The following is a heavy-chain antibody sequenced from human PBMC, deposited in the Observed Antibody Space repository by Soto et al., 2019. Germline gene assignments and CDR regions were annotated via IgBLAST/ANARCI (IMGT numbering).Heavy chain of an antibody. D-gene: IGHD4-17*01. CDR3: ARDLLDTTVDYYFDS. CDR2: IYHSGSS. Sequence: NPSETLSLTCTVSGGSLSSGTYYWSWIRQPPGKGLEWIGYIYHSGSSQSNPSLKSRVTISIDTSKNQFSLELRSVTAADTAVYYCARDLLDTTVDYYFDSWGPGRMVTVYS. V-gene: IGHV4-30-4*01. J-gene: IGHJ4*02. CDR1: GGSLSSGTYY.